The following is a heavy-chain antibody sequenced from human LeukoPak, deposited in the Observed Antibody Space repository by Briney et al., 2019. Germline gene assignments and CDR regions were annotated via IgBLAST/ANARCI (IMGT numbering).Heavy chain of an antibody. CDR1: GGSISSSSYY. CDR2: IYYSGST. V-gene: IGHV4-39*01. Sequence: PSETLSLTCTVSGGSISSSSYYWGWIRQPPGKGLEWIGSIYYSGSTYYNPSLKSRVTISVDTSKNQFFLKLSSVTAADTAVYYCARYDSSGYYSHFDYWGQGTLVTVSS. D-gene: IGHD3-22*01. CDR3: ARYDSSGYYSHFDY. J-gene: IGHJ4*02.